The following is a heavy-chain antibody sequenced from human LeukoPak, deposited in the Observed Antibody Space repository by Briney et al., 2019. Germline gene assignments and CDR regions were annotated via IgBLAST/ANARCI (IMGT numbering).Heavy chain of an antibody. CDR2: INHSGST. D-gene: IGHD5-18*01. J-gene: IGHJ4*02. CDR3: ARGRGYSYGFLAPSDY. CDR1: GGSFSGYY. Sequence: SETLSLTCAVYGGSFSGYYWSWIRQPPGKGLEWTGEINHSGSTNYNPSLKSRVTISVDTSKNRFSLKLSSVTAADTAVYYCARGRGYSYGFLAPSDYWGQGTLVTVSS. V-gene: IGHV4-34*01.